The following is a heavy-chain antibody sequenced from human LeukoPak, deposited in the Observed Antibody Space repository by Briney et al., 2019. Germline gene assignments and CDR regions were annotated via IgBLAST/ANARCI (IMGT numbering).Heavy chain of an antibody. CDR3: AELGITMIGGV. CDR2: ISSSSSTI. Sequence: GGSLRLSCAASGFTFDDYAMHWVRQAPGKGLEWVSYISSSSSTIYYADSVKGRFTISRDNAKNSLYLQMNSLRAEDTAVYYCAELGITMIGGVWGKGTTVTISS. CDR1: GFTFDDYA. V-gene: IGHV3-48*03. J-gene: IGHJ6*04. D-gene: IGHD3-10*02.